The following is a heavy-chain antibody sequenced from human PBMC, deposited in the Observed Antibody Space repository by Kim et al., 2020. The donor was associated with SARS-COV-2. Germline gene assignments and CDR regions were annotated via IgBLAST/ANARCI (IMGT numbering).Heavy chain of an antibody. V-gene: IGHV4-39*01. J-gene: IGHJ4*02. CDR3: ARQAFYGISSSWYCFGV. Sequence: LKSRVTISVDTSKNQFSLKLSSVTAADTAVYYCARQAFYGISSSWYCFGVWGQGTLVTVSS. D-gene: IGHD6-13*01.